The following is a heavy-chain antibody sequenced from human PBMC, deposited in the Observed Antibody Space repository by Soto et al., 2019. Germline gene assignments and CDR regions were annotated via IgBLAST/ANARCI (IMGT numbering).Heavy chain of an antibody. D-gene: IGHD3-10*01. CDR3: AKDLSLLWFGELPTPFDY. J-gene: IGHJ4*02. CDR2: ISYDGSNK. V-gene: IGHV3-30*18. CDR1: GFTISSYG. Sequence: GGSLRLSCAASGFTISSYGMHWVRQAPGKGLEWVAVISYDGSNKYYADSVKGRFTISRDNSKNTLYLQMNSLRAEDTAVYYCAKDLSLLWFGELPTPFDYWGQGTLVTVSS.